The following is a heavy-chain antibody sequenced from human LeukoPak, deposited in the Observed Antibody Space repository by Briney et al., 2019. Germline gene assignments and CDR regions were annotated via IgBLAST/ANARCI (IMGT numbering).Heavy chain of an antibody. CDR3: VRCDGYNYGALYYMDV. J-gene: IGHJ6*03. CDR1: GFTFSTYS. D-gene: IGHD5-24*01. V-gene: IGHV3-21*01. Sequence: PRGSLRLSCAASGFTFSTYSMNWVRQAPGKGLECVSSISSSSTYIYYADSVKGRFTISRDNAKNSLYLQMNSLRAEDTAVYYCVRCDGYNYGALYYMDVWGKGTTVTVSS. CDR2: ISSSSTYI.